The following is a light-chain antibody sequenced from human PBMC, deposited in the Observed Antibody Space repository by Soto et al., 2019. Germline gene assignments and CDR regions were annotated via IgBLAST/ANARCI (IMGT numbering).Light chain of an antibody. CDR3: QQYYSSPRT. CDR1: QSVGGNS. J-gene: IGKJ1*01. CDR2: GAS. Sequence: EIVLTQSPGTLSLSPGERATLSCRARQSVGGNSLTWYQQKPGQAPRLLFYGASNRATGIPDRFSGSGSGTDFTLTISRLEPEDFAVYYCQQYYSSPRTFGQGTKVEIK. V-gene: IGKV3-20*01.